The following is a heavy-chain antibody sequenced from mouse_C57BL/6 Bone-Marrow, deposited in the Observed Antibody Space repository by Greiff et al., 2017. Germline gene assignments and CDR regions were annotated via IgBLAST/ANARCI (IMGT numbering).Heavy chain of an antibody. V-gene: IGHV1-55*01. CDR1: GYTFTSYW. CDR2: IYPGSGST. CDR3: ARPYYSNYWYFDV. J-gene: IGHJ1*03. D-gene: IGHD2-5*01. Sequence: QVQLQQPGAELVKPGASVKMSCKASGYTFTSYWITWVKQRPGQGLEWIGDIYPGSGSTNYNVKFKSKATLTVDTSSSTAYMQLSSLTSEDAAVYYCARPYYSNYWYFDVWGTGTAVTVSS.